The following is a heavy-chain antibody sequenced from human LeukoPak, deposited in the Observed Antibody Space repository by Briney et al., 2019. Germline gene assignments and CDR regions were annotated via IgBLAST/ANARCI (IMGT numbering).Heavy chain of an antibody. J-gene: IGHJ4*02. CDR2: ISGSGGGT. CDR1: GFTFSSYA. CDR3: AKEGETSYYDFWSGYYHFDY. D-gene: IGHD3-3*01. V-gene: IGHV3-23*01. Sequence: GGSLRLSCAASGFTFSSYAMSWVRQAPGKGLEWVSAISGSGGGTYYADSVKGRFTISRDNSKNTLYLQMNSLRAEDTAVYYCAKEGETSYYDFWSGYYHFDYWGQGTLVTVSS.